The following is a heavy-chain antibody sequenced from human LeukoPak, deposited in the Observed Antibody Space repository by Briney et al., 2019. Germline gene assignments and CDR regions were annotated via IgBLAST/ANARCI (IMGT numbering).Heavy chain of an antibody. CDR1: GFTFSSYS. CDR2: ISSSSSYI. CDR3: ARDERDCGGDCYFDY. Sequence: PGGSLRLSCAASGFTFSSYSMNWVRQAPGKGLEWVSSISSSSSYIYYADSVKGRFTISRDNAKNSLYLQMNNLRAEDTAVYYCARDERDCGGDCYFDYWGQGTLVTVSS. V-gene: IGHV3-21*01. J-gene: IGHJ4*02. D-gene: IGHD2-21*02.